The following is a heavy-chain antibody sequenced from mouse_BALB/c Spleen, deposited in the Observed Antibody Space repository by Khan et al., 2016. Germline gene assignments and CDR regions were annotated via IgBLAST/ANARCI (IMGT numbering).Heavy chain of an antibody. CDR2: IDPANGNS. D-gene: IGHD1-1*01. CDR1: GFNIKDTY. CDR3: ARRETTVLDY. J-gene: IGHJ2*01. Sequence: VQLQQPGAELVKPGASVKLSCTASGFNIKDTYMHWVKQRPEQGLEWIGRIDPANGNSKYDPKFQGKATITADTSSNTAYLQLSSLTSEDTAVSYGARRETTVLDYWGQGTTLTVSS. V-gene: IGHV14-3*02.